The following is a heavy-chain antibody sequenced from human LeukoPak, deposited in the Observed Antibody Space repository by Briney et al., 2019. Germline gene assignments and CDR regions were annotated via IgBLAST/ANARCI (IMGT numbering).Heavy chain of an antibody. D-gene: IGHD3-16*02. V-gene: IGHV3-23*01. Sequence: GGSLRLSCAASGFTFSSFAINWVRQAPGKGLEWVSVITGSGSGADCADSVKGRFTISRDNSQNTLYLQMNSLRAEDTAVYYCARDYVWGSYRYTTYWGQGTLVTVSS. CDR1: GFTFSSFA. CDR3: ARDYVWGSYRYTTY. CDR2: ITGSGSGA. J-gene: IGHJ4*02.